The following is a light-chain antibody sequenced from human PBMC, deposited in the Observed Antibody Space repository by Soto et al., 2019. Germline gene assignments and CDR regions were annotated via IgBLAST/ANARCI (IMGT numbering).Light chain of an antibody. Sequence: DLQMTQSPSTLSAFVGDRVTIACRATQDINNGLAWYQQKPGKAPRLLIYDVSTLQTGVPSRFSGRRSGTAATLIISSLHPHDVETYYCQQYFHYPVTFGRGTKV. J-gene: IGKJ2*01. CDR2: DVS. V-gene: IGKV1-5*01. CDR3: QQYFHYPVT. CDR1: QDINNG.